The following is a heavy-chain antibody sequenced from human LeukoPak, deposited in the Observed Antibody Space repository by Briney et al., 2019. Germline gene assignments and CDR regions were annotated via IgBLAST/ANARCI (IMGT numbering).Heavy chain of an antibody. V-gene: IGHV3-30*02. CDR2: IRYDGSNK. CDR3: AKDTWRWEQGFDY. J-gene: IGHJ4*02. D-gene: IGHD1-26*01. CDR1: GFTFSSYG. Sequence: GGALRLSCAASGFTFSSYGMHWVRQAPGKGLEWVAFIRYDGSNKYYTDSVKGRFTISRDNSKNTLYLQMNSLRAEDTAVYYCAKDTWRWEQGFDYWGQGTLVTVSS.